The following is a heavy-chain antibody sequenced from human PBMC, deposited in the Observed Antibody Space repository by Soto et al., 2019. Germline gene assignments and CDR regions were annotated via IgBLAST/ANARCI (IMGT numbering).Heavy chain of an antibody. Sequence: KTSETLSLTCAVYGGSFSGYYWSWIRQPPGKGLEWIGEINHSGSTNYNPSLKSRVTISVDTSKNQFSLKLSSVTAADTAVYYCARANCSGGSCYPYFDYWGRGTLVTVSS. CDR3: ARANCSGGSCYPYFDY. J-gene: IGHJ4*02. V-gene: IGHV4-34*01. CDR2: INHSGST. CDR1: GGSFSGYY. D-gene: IGHD2-15*01.